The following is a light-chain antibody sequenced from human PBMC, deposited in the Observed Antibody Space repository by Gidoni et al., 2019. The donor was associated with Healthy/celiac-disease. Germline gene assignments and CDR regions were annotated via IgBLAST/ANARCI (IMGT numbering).Light chain of an antibody. J-gene: IGKJ4*01. V-gene: IGKV1-33*01. CDR2: DAS. CDR1: QDISNY. CDR3: QQYDNLPPGT. Sequence: DIQMTQSPSSLSASVGDRVTITCQASQDISNYLNWYQQKPGKAPKLLIYDASNLETGVPSRFSGSGSGTDFTFTISSLQHEDIATYYCQQYDNLPPGTFGGGTKVEIK.